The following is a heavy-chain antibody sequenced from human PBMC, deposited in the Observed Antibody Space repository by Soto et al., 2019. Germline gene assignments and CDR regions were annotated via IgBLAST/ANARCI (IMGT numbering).Heavy chain of an antibody. D-gene: IGHD3-3*01. CDR1: GGSFSGYY. J-gene: IGHJ3*02. CDR3: ARKRGVTIFGVVIRPPDDAFDI. Sequence: SETLSLTCAVYGGSFSGYYWSWIRQPPGKGLEWIGEINHSGSTNYNPSLKSRVTISVDTSKNQFSLKLSSVTAADTAVYYCARKRGVTIFGVVIRPPDDAFDIWGQGTMDTVSS. CDR2: INHSGST. V-gene: IGHV4-34*01.